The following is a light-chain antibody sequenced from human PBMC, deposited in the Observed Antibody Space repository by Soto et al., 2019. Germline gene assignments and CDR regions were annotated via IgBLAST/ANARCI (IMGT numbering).Light chain of an antibody. CDR3: QQLNSYPQIT. Sequence: DIQMTQSPSTLSGSVGDRVTITCRASQTISSWLAWYQQKPGKAPKLLIYKASTLKSGVPSRFSGSESGTEFTLTISSLQPEDFATYYCQQLNSYPQITFGQGTRLEIK. J-gene: IGKJ5*01. CDR2: KAS. V-gene: IGKV1-5*03. CDR1: QTISSW.